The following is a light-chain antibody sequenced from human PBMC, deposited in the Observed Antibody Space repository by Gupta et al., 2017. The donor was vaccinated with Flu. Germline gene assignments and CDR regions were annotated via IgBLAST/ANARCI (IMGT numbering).Light chain of an antibody. J-gene: IGLJ2*01. V-gene: IGLV2-11*03. CDR2: DVT. Sequence: VTISCTGTSSDVGAWNYVSWYQQYPGKAPKLILHDVTQRPSGVPDRFSGSKSGNTASLTISGLQAEDEANYYCCSYAGTDSQVLFGDGTKLTVL. CDR3: CSYAGTDSQVL. CDR1: SSDVGAWNY.